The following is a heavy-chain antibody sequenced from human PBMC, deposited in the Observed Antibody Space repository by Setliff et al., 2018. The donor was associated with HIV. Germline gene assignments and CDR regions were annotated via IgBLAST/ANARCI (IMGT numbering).Heavy chain of an antibody. CDR2: MNPNSGDT. CDR1: GYTFTSYD. D-gene: IGHD3-16*01. Sequence: GASVKVSCKASGYTFTSYDIDWVRQATGQGLEWMGWMNPNSGDTGYAQKFQGRVTITRNTSISTAYMELSSLRSEDTAVYYCARDFRGGGFDPWGQGALVTVSS. J-gene: IGHJ5*02. V-gene: IGHV1-8*03. CDR3: ARDFRGGGFDP.